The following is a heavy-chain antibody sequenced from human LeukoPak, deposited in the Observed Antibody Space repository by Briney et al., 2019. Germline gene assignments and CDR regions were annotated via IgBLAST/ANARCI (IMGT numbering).Heavy chain of an antibody. CDR2: VDYRGTT. V-gene: IGHV4-59*08. CDR1: GGSISPYY. D-gene: IGHD3-22*01. J-gene: IGHJ4*02. Sequence: SGTLSLTCTVSGGSISPYYWSWIRQPPGKGLEWIGYVDYRGTTNYNPSLKSRVTISVDTSKNQLSLRVTSVPAADTAVYYCRRSPDISDFSFYFDYWGQGNLVPVSS. CDR3: RRSPDISDFSFYFDY.